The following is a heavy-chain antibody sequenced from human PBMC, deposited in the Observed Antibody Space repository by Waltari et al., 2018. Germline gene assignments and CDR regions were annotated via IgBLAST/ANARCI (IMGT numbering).Heavy chain of an antibody. CDR3: ARGGVPYSRSWYGDY. CDR1: GYTFSSHY. CDR2: INPSGSST. D-gene: IGHD6-13*01. V-gene: IGHV1-46*01. J-gene: IGHJ4*02. Sequence: QVQLVQSGAEVRKPGASVKISCKASGYTFSSHYMYWVRQAPGQGLEWMETINPSGSSTSYSQKFQDRVTMTRDTSTRTDYMELSSLTSEDTAVYYCARGGVPYSRSWYGDYWGQGTQVTVSS.